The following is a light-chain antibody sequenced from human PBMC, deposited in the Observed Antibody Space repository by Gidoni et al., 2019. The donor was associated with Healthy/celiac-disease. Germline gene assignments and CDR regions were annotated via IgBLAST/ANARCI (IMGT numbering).Light chain of an antibody. J-gene: IGKJ4*01. CDR1: QSVSSY. CDR3: QQRSNWPPGLT. V-gene: IGKV3-11*01. CDR2: DAS. Sequence: EIVLTQSPATLSLSPGERATLSCRASQSVSSYLAWYQQKPGQAPRLLIYDASNRAPGIPARFSGSGSGTDVTRTISSLEPEDFADYYCQQRSNWPPGLTVGGGNKVEIK.